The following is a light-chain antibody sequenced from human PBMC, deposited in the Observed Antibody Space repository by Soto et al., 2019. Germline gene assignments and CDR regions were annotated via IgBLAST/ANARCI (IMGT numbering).Light chain of an antibody. Sequence: EIVLPQSPGTLSLSPGERATLSCRASQSVSNNYLAWYQRKPGQAPRLLIYGASSRATGIPGRFSGSGSGTDFTLTITRLEPEDFAVYYCQQYGSSPPTFGQGTKVEIK. CDR2: GAS. J-gene: IGKJ1*01. V-gene: IGKV3-20*01. CDR3: QQYGSSPPT. CDR1: QSVSNNY.